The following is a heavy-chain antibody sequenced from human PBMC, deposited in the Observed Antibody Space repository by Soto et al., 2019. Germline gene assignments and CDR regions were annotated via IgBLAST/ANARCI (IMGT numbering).Heavy chain of an antibody. Sequence: QVQLVESGGGVVQPGRSLRLSCAASGFTFSSYAMYWVRQAPGKGLEWVAVISYDGSNKYYADSVKGRFTISRDNSKNTLYLQMNSLRAEDTAVYYCARSSSSWDNYFDYWGQGTLVTVSS. V-gene: IGHV3-30-3*01. J-gene: IGHJ4*02. CDR2: ISYDGSNK. D-gene: IGHD6-13*01. CDR1: GFTFSSYA. CDR3: ARSSSSWDNYFDY.